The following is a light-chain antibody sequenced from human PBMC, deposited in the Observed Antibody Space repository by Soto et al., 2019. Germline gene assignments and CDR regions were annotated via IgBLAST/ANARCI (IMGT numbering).Light chain of an antibody. V-gene: IGKV1-5*01. CDR1: QSISSW. CDR2: DAS. CDR3: HQYNSYSPT. J-gene: IGKJ1*01. Sequence: DIQMTQSPSTLSASVGDRVTITCRASQSISSWLAWYQQKPGKAPKLLIYDASSLESGVPSRFSGSGSGTAFTLTISSLQPDDFATYYCHQYNSYSPTFGQGTKVEIK.